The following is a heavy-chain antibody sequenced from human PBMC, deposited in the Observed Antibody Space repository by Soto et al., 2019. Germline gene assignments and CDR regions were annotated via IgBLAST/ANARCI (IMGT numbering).Heavy chain of an antibody. J-gene: IGHJ4*02. CDR2: IRNKAKSYTT. D-gene: IGHD1-26*01. CDR1: GFTFSDHY. CDR3: TRGRGSGTYPSDY. Sequence: EVQLVESGGGLVQPGGSLRLSCAASGFTFSDHYMDWVRQAPGKGQEWVGRIRNKAKSYTTDYAESVKGRFTISRDDSKNSMYLQMNSLKTEDTAVYYWTRGRGSGTYPSDYWGQGTLVTVS. V-gene: IGHV3-72*01.